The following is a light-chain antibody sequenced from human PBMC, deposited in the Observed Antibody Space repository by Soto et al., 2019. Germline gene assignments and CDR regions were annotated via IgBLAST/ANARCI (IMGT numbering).Light chain of an antibody. V-gene: IGKV3D-15*01. CDR1: QSVGSN. Sequence: EIVMTQSPATLSVSPGERATVSCRASQSVGSNLAWYQQKPGQAPRLLIYGASTRASGIPARFTGSGSGTEFTLTISSLQSEDFALYSCQQYNNWPQYTVGQGTNLDIK. CDR2: GAS. CDR3: QQYNNWPQYT. J-gene: IGKJ2*01.